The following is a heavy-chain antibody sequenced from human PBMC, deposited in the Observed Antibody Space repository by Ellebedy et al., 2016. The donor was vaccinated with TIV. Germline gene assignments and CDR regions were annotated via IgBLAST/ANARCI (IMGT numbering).Heavy chain of an antibody. V-gene: IGHV3-74*01. J-gene: IGHJ6*02. CDR2: INSDGSTT. CDR3: VREKKNYYYGMDV. Sequence: GEFLKISCAASGFTFSSNWMHWVRQAPGKGLVWVSRINSDGSTTTYADSVKGRFTISRDNAESTLYLQMNSLRPEATAVYYCVREKKNYYYGMDVWGQGTTVTVSS. CDR1: GFTFSSNW.